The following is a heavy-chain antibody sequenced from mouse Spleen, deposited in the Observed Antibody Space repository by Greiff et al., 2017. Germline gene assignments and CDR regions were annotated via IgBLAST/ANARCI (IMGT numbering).Heavy chain of an antibody. Sequence: VQLQQSGPGLVQPSQSLSITCTVSGFSLTSYGVHWVRQSPGKGLEWLGVIWSGGSTDYNAAFISRLSISKDNSKSQVFFKMNSLQADDTAIYYCARKSDYDWYFDVWGAGTTVTVSS. CDR3: ARKSDYDWYFDV. V-gene: IGHV2-2*01. D-gene: IGHD2-4*01. CDR1: GFSLTSYG. J-gene: IGHJ1*01. CDR2: IWSGGST.